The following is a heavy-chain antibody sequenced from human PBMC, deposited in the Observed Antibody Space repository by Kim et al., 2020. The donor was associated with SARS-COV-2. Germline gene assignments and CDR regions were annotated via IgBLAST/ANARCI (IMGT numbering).Heavy chain of an antibody. D-gene: IGHD3-3*01. J-gene: IGHJ4*02. CDR2: INPNSGGT. CDR1: XXXXTXYY. V-gene: IGHV1-2*06. Sequence: ASVKVSXKAXXXXXTXYYMHWVXQAPGQGLEWMGRINPNSGGTNYAQKFQGRVTMTRDTSISTAYMELSRLRSDDTAVYYCARDLPPEVTIFGVVIREYYFDYWGQGTLVTVSS. CDR3: ARDLPPEVTIFGVVIREYYFDY.